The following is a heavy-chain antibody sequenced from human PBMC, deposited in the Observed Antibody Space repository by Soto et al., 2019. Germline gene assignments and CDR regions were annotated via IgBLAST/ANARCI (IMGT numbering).Heavy chain of an antibody. CDR2: ISDDSSRT. J-gene: IGHJ5*01. D-gene: IGHD3-16*01. Sequence: PGGSLRLSCAASGLTFRSYSMNWVRQAPGKGLEWVSSISDDSSRTYYADAVKGRFTISRDNSKHTLYLQMNSLTAEDTAVYACVKGGWLDFWGQGTLVTVSS. V-gene: IGHV3-23*01. CDR1: GLTFRSYS. CDR3: VKGGWLDF.